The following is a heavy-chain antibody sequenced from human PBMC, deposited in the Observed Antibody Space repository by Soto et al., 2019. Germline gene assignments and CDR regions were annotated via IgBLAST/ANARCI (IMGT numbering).Heavy chain of an antibody. D-gene: IGHD1-1*01. CDR1: GYTFTSYD. J-gene: IGHJ6*02. CDR2: MNPNSGNT. CDR3: AIVSLLATTLHYGMDV. Sequence: SVKVSCKASGYTFTSYDINWVRQATGQGLEWMGWMNPNSGNTGYAQKFQGRVTMTRNTSISTAYMELSSLRSEDTAVYYCAIVSLLATTLHYGMDVCGQGTMVT. V-gene: IGHV1-8*01.